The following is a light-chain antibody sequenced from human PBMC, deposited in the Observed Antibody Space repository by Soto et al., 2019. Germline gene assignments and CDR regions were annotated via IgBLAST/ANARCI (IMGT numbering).Light chain of an antibody. Sequence: QSVLTQPPSASGTPGQRVTISCSGSSSNIASNTVNWYQQLPGTAPKLLIYNNNHRPPGVLDRFSGSKSGTSASLAISGLQSEDEADYYCAAWDDSLNGPLFGGGTKVTVL. CDR3: AAWDDSLNGPL. CDR2: NNN. V-gene: IGLV1-44*01. J-gene: IGLJ2*01. CDR1: SSNIASNT.